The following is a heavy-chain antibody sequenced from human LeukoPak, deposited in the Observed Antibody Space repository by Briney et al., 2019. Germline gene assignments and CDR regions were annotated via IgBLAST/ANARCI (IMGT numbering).Heavy chain of an antibody. D-gene: IGHD3-22*01. CDR3: ARHAHYYDSSGYYSD. V-gene: IGHV4-39*01. Sequence: SETLSLTCTVSGGSISSSSYYWGWIRQPPGKGLEWVGSIYYSGSTYYNPSLKSRVTISVDTSKNPFSLKLSSVTAADTAVYYCARHAHYYDSSGYYSDWGQGTLVTVSS. CDR1: GGSISSSSYY. CDR2: IYYSGST. J-gene: IGHJ4*02.